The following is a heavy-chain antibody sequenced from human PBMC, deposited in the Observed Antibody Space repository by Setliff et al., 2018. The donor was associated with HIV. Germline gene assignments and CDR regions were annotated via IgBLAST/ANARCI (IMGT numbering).Heavy chain of an antibody. CDR1: GGSFSSYG. V-gene: IGHV1-69*13. J-gene: IGHJ4*01. D-gene: IGHD3-16*01. CDR2: IIPMYRTA. CDR3: ARGALGGDYAGALDF. Sequence: GASVKVSCKASGGSFSSYGISWVRQAPGQGLEWMGGIIPMYRTANYAQKFQGRVTITADGSTSTAYMELSRLRSDDTAVYYCARGALGGDYAGALDFWGQGTPVTVPQ.